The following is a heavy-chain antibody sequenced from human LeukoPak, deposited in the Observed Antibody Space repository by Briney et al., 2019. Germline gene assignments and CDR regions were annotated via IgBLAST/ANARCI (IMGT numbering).Heavy chain of an antibody. CDR2: IHYSGSA. CDR3: AREIWFGELWGNWFDP. D-gene: IGHD3-10*01. V-gene: IGHV4-34*01. CDR1: GGSFSGYY. Sequence: SETLSLTCAVYGGSFSGYYRTWIRQPPGKGLEWIGEIHYSGSATYNPSLKSRVTISVDTSKNQFSLKLSSVTAADTAVYYCAREIWFGELWGNWFDPWGQGTLVTVSS. J-gene: IGHJ5*02.